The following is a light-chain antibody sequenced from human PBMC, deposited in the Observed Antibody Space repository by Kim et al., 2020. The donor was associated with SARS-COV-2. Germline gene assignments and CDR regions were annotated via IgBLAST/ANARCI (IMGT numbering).Light chain of an antibody. J-gene: IGLJ3*02. V-gene: IGLV4-69*01. CDR2: LNSDGSH. CDR3: QTWGTGV. CDR1: SGHSSYA. Sequence: LWASVKLTCTLSSGHSSYASAWHQQQPEKGPRYLMKLNSDGSHSKGDGIPDRFSGSSSGAERYLTISSLQSEDEADYYCQTWGTGVFGGGTQLTVL.